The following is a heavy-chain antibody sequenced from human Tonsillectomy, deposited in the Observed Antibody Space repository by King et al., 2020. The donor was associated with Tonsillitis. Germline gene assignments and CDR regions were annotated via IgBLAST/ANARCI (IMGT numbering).Heavy chain of an antibody. Sequence: VQLVESGGGLVKPGGSLRLSCAASGFTFSDYYMSWIRQAPGKGLEWVSYISSSSSYTNYADSVKGRFTISRDNAKNSLYLQMNSLRAEDTAVYYCARAGCSGGSCYSNYYYYMDVWGKGTTVTVSS. J-gene: IGHJ6*03. D-gene: IGHD2-15*01. CDR2: ISSSSSYT. V-gene: IGHV3-11*05. CDR1: GFTFSDYY. CDR3: ARAGCSGGSCYSNYYYYMDV.